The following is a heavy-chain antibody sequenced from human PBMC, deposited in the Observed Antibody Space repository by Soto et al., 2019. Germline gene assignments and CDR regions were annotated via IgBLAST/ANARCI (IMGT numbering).Heavy chain of an antibody. CDR1: GYTFTSYY. D-gene: IGHD3-10*01. V-gene: IGHV1-46*03. Sequence: QVQLVQSGAEVKKPGASVKVSCKASGYTFTSYYMHWVRQAPGQGLEWMGIINPSGGSTSYAQKSQGRVTMTRDTSTSTVYMELSSLRSEDTAVYYCARITMVLAGTPRGFDIWGQGTMVTVSS. CDR2: INPSGGST. CDR3: ARITMVLAGTPRGFDI. J-gene: IGHJ3*02.